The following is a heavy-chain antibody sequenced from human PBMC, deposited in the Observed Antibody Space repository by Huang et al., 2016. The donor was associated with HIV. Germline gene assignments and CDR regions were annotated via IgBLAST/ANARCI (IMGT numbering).Heavy chain of an antibody. D-gene: IGHD7-27*01. CDR1: GFSLNHKGVG. CDR2: IYWDDDK. Sequence: QITLKESGPTVIKPTQTLTLTCRFSGFSLNHKGVGLGWIRQPPGKALEWLVLIYWDDDKRFTPSLKNRITITKDTSKNQVVFTMTNLDPMDTGTYYCAHIGRLGNYYMDVWGNGTTVTVSS. CDR3: AHIGRLGNYYMDV. V-gene: IGHV2-5*02. J-gene: IGHJ6*03.